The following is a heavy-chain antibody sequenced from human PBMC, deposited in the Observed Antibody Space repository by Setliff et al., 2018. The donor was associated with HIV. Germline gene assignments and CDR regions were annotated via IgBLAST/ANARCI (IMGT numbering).Heavy chain of an antibody. D-gene: IGHD2-15*01. V-gene: IGHV4-4*09. CDR3: AREHCSGGSCNGFDI. J-gene: IGHJ3*02. CDR1: GDSISRYS. Sequence: PSETLSLTCTVSGDSISRYSWNWIRPPPGKGLEWIGYVYSNGETYYNPSLKSRVTVSTDTSKNQFSLNLNSATAADTAMYYCAREHCSGGSCNGFDIWGQGTMVTVSS. CDR2: VYSNGET.